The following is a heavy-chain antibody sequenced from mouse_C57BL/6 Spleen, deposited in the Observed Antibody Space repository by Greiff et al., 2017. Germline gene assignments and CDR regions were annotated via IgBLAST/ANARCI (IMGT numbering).Heavy chain of an antibody. D-gene: IGHD1-1*01. CDR3: ARGTTVGGSFSNYAMDY. J-gene: IGHJ4*01. CDR2: IYPGDGDT. Sequence: QVQLQQSGPELVKPGASVKISCKASGYAFSSSWMNWVKQRPGKGLEWIGRIYPGDGDTNYNGKFKGKATLTADKSSSTAYMQLSSLTSEDSAVYFCARGTTVGGSFSNYAMDYWGQGTSVTVSS. V-gene: IGHV1-82*01. CDR1: GYAFSSSW.